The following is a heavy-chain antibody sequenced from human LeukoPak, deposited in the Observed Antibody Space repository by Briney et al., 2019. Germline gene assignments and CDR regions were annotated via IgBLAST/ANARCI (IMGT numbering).Heavy chain of an antibody. Sequence: GGSLRLSCAASGFTLSSYAMSWVRQAPGKGLEWVSAISDSGNTYHADSVKGRFTIPRDSSKNTLFLQMNRLRPEDAAVYYCAKAPVTTCRGAYCYPFDYWGQGTLVTVSS. D-gene: IGHD2-21*01. J-gene: IGHJ4*02. CDR1: GFTLSSYA. CDR3: AKAPVTTCRGAYCYPFDY. V-gene: IGHV3-23*01. CDR2: ISDSGNT.